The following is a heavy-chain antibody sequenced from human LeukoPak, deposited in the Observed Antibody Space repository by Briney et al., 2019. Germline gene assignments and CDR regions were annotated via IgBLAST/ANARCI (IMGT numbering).Heavy chain of an antibody. Sequence: GGSLRLSCAASGFAVNTKFMHWVRQAPGKGLEWLAVIWYDGSNTNYADSVKGRFTISRDNSKNTLYMQMNSLRAEDTAVYYCAKGDTTDPFDPWGQGTLVTVSS. D-gene: IGHD1-14*01. V-gene: IGHV3-33*06. CDR2: IWYDGSNT. CDR1: GFAVNTKF. J-gene: IGHJ5*02. CDR3: AKGDTTDPFDP.